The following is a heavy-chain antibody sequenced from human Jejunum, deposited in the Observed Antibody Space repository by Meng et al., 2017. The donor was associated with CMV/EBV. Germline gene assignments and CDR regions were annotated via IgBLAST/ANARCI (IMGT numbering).Heavy chain of an antibody. Sequence: LACSVSGGSIGGDTYYWTWSRQHPGKGLEYIGNVFYRESTYYTPSLRGRVTISLDTSKSQFSLKLRSVTAADTAVYYCARWTGEAIDSWGQGTLVTVSS. V-gene: IGHV4-31*03. D-gene: IGHD3/OR15-3a*01. J-gene: IGHJ4*02. CDR3: ARWTGEAIDS. CDR1: GGSIGGDTYY. CDR2: VFYREST.